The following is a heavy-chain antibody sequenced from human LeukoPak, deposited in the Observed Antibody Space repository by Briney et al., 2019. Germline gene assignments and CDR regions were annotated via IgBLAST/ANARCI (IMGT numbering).Heavy chain of an antibody. V-gene: IGHV4-59*01. Sequence: SETLSPTCTVSRGSISSYYWSWIRQPPGQGLEWIGYIYYSGSTDYNPSLKSRVNISVDTSKNQFSLKLSSVTAADTAVYFCARVRVSSGSPPWYIDYWGQGTLVTVSS. CDR2: IYYSGST. CDR3: ARVRVSSGSPPWYIDY. J-gene: IGHJ4*02. D-gene: IGHD3-22*01. CDR1: RGSISSYY.